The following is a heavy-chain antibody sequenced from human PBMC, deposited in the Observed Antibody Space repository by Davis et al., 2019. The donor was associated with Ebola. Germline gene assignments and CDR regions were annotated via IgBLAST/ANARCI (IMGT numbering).Heavy chain of an antibody. CDR3: ARDWDIVVVVDPGMDV. J-gene: IGHJ6*02. Sequence: GGSLRLSCAASGFTFSSYWMSWVRQAPGKGLEWVANIKQDGSEKYYVDSVKGQFAISRDNAKNSLYLQMNSLRAEDTAVYYCARDWDIVVVVDPGMDVWGQGTTVTVSS. CDR1: GFTFSSYW. CDR2: IKQDGSEK. V-gene: IGHV3-7*01. D-gene: IGHD2-15*01.